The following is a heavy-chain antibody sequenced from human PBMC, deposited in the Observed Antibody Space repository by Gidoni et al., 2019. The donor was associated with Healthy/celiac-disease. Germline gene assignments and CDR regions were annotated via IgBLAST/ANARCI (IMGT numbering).Heavy chain of an antibody. CDR1: GFSFSSYS. D-gene: IGHD6-6*01. CDR3: ARVRVKIPESIAASHE. Sequence: EVQLVESGGGLVKPGGSLRLSCAASGFSFSSYSMNWVRQAPGKGLEWASSISSSSSYIYYADSVKGRFTIARDNAKNSLYLQMNSLRAEDTAVYYCARVRVKIPESIAASHEWGQGTLVTVSS. J-gene: IGHJ4*02. CDR2: ISSSSSYI. V-gene: IGHV3-21*01.